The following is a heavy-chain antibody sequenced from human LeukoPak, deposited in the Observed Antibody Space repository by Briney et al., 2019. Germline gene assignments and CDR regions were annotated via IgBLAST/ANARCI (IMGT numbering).Heavy chain of an antibody. J-gene: IGHJ3*02. CDR1: GGTISSYY. D-gene: IGHD3-16*01. CDR3: ARGIMTPEGNAFDI. Sequence: SETLSLTCTVSGGTISSYYWSWIRQPPGKGLEWIGYIYYSGSTNYNPSLKSRVTISVDTSKNQFSLKLSSVTAADTAVYYCARGIMTPEGNAFDIWGQGTMVTVSS. CDR2: IYYSGST. V-gene: IGHV4-59*01.